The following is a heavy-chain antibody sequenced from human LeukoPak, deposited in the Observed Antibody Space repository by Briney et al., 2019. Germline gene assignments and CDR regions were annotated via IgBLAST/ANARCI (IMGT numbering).Heavy chain of an antibody. D-gene: IGHD5-12*01. CDR3: ARVEGNSGYDFYYYYMDV. J-gene: IGHJ6*03. Sequence: GASVKVSCKASGYTFTAYYMHWVRQAPGQGPEWMGWIEPNSGDTWYAQKFQGRVTMTRDTSISTAYMELSRLRSDDTAVYYCARVEGNSGYDFYYYYMDVWGKGTTVTVSS. CDR1: GYTFTAYY. CDR2: IEPNSGDT. V-gene: IGHV1-2*02.